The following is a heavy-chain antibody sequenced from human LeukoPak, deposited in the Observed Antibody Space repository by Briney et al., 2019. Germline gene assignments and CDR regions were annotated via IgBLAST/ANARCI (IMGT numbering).Heavy chain of an antibody. Sequence: PGGSLRLSCAASGFTVNSNYMSWVRQAPGKGLEWVSLIYSGGSTYYADSVKGRFTISRDNSKNTLYLQMNSLRAEDTAVYYCAKKEQWLVRERDWYFDLWGRGTLVTVSS. CDR3: AKKEQWLVRERDWYFDL. J-gene: IGHJ2*01. D-gene: IGHD6-19*01. CDR1: GFTVNSNY. CDR2: IYSGGST. V-gene: IGHV3-66*01.